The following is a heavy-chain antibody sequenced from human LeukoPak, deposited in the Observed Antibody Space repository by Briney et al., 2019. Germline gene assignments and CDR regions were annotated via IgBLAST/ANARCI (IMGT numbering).Heavy chain of an antibody. CDR2: MYNSGST. Sequence: SETLSLTCSVSGGSISSYYWSWSRQPPGKGLEWIGSMYNSGSTNYNPSLKSRVTISGDTSKNQFSLKLTSVTAADTATYYCARYSSGWIDYWGQGTLVTVSS. CDR1: GGSISSYY. V-gene: IGHV4-59*01. CDR3: ARYSSGWIDY. D-gene: IGHD6-19*01. J-gene: IGHJ4*02.